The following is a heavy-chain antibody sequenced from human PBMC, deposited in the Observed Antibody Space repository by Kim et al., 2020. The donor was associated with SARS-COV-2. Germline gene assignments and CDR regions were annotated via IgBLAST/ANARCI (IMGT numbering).Heavy chain of an antibody. Sequence: SETLSLTCAVYGGSFSGYYWSWIRQPPGKGLEWIGEINHSGSTNYNPSLKSRVTISVDTSKNQFSLKLISGTAADTAAYYCSGGLFVFFAGLFLVYYYYG. CDR2: INHSGST. CDR3: SGGLFVFFAGLFLVYYYYG. J-gene: IGHJ6*01. V-gene: IGHV4-34*01. D-gene: IGHD6-13*01. CDR1: GGSFSGYY.